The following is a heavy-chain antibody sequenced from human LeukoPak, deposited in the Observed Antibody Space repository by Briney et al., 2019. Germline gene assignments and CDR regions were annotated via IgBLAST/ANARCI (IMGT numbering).Heavy chain of an antibody. V-gene: IGHV4-4*07. J-gene: IGHJ3*02. CDR1: GGSISSYY. CDR2: IYTSGST. CDR3: ARDYRYCSSTSCYRSYDAFDI. D-gene: IGHD2-2*02. Sequence: KASETLSLTCTVSGGSISSYYWSWIRQPAGKGLEWIGRIYTSGSTNYNPSLKSRVTMSVDTSKNQFSLKLSSVTAADTAVYYCARDYRYCSSTSCYRSYDAFDIWGQGTMVTVSS.